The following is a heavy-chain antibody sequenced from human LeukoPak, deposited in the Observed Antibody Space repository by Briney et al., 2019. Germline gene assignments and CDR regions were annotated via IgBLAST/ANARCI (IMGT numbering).Heavy chain of an antibody. J-gene: IGHJ4*02. CDR3: AKIGDAGLGFHDY. Sequence: SETLSLTCTVSGGSINTFYWSWIRQPPGKGLEWIGYISYSGNTNYNPSLKSRVTISLDTSKAQFSLKLRSVTAADTAVYYCAKIGDAGLGFHDYWGQGTLVTISS. CDR2: ISYSGNT. CDR1: GGSINTFY. D-gene: IGHD3-10*01. V-gene: IGHV4-59*08.